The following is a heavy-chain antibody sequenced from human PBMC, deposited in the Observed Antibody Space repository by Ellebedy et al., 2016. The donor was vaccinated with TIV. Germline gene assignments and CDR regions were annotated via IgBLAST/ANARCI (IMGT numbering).Heavy chain of an antibody. CDR1: NGSFSGYY. V-gene: IGHV4-34*01. D-gene: IGHD3-22*01. J-gene: IGHJ4*02. CDR3: ARDSSGYLFH. Sequence: MPGGSLRLSCAVSNGSFSGYYWTWIRQSPGKGLEWIGEANHRGSTHYNPYLKSRVTVSVDTSKQHFSLKLSSVTAADTAVYYCARDSSGYLFHWGQGTLVTVSS. CDR2: ANHRGST.